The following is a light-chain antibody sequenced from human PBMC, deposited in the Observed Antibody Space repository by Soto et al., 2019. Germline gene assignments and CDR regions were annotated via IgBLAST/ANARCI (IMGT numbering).Light chain of an antibody. Sequence: QSVLTQPRSVSGPPGQSVAISCTGTSSDVGGYDYVSWFQQHPGKAPKLMIYDVTKRPSGVPDRFSGSKSGNTASLTISGLQAEYEADYYCCSYAGSPYVFGTGTKVTVL. CDR2: DVT. CDR3: CSYAGSPYV. CDR1: SSDVGGYDY. V-gene: IGLV2-11*01. J-gene: IGLJ1*01.